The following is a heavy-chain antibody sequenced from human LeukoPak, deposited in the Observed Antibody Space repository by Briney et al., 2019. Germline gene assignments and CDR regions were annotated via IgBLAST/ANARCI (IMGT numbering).Heavy chain of an antibody. CDR2: INTKGET. J-gene: IGHJ4*02. Sequence: SETLSLTCTVSGVSMSAYQWSWVRQSPEKGLEWIGCINTKGETSYNPSLKSRVTTSVDTSKSQFSLRLTSVTAADTAMYYCAASNDAKIAPFDHWGQEAPVTVSS. CDR1: GVSMSAYQ. D-gene: IGHD2-21*01. CDR3: AASNDAKIAPFDH. V-gene: IGHV4-4*09.